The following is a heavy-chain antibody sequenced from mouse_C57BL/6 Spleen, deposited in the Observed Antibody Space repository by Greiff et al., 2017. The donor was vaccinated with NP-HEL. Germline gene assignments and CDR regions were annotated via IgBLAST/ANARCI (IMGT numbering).Heavy chain of an antibody. Sequence: QVQLKQPGTELVKPGASVKLSCKASGYTFTSYWMHWVKQRPGQGLEWIGNINPSNGGTNYNEKFKSKATLTVDKSSSTAYMQLSSLTSEDSAVYYCARERYGSSYFDYWGQGTTLTVSS. D-gene: IGHD1-1*01. J-gene: IGHJ2*01. CDR1: GYTFTSYW. CDR3: ARERYGSSYFDY. CDR2: INPSNGGT. V-gene: IGHV1-53*01.